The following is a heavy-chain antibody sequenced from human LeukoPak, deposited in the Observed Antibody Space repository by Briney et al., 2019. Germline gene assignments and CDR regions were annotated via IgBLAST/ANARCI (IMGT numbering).Heavy chain of an antibody. V-gene: IGHV4-34*01. CDR3: AGYCSGGSCYFRS. Sequence: SETLSLTCAVYGGSFSGYYWSWIRQPPGKGLEWIGEINHSGSTNYNPPLTRRVTISVVTSKNPFSLKLSSVTAADTAVYYCAGYCSGGSCYFRSWGQGTVVTVSS. J-gene: IGHJ5*02. CDR1: GGSFSGYY. D-gene: IGHD2-15*01. CDR2: INHSGST.